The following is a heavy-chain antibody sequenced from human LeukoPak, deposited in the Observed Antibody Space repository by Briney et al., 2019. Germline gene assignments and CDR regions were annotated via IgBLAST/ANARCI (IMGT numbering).Heavy chain of an antibody. V-gene: IGHV1-69*13. Sequence: ASVKVSCKASGGTFSSYAISWVRQAPGQGLERMGGIIPIFGTANYAQKFQGRVTITADESTSTAYMELSSLRPEDTAVYYCASRTYYYDSSGYSFNYFDYWGQGTLVTVSS. CDR3: ASRTYYYDSSGYSFNYFDY. CDR1: GGTFSSYA. J-gene: IGHJ4*02. CDR2: IIPIFGTA. D-gene: IGHD3-22*01.